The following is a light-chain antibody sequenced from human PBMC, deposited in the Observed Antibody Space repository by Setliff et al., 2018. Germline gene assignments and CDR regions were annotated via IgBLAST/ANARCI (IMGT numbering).Light chain of an antibody. CDR1: QSVSSSY. J-gene: IGKJ1*01. CDR2: GAS. Sequence: EIVLTQSPGTLSLSPGERATLSCRASQSVSSSYLAWYQQKPGQAPRPXXYGASSXXXXXXXXXXXXGSGTDFTLTISRLEPEDFAVYYCQQWETFGQGTKVDIK. V-gene: IGKV3-20*01. CDR3: QQWET.